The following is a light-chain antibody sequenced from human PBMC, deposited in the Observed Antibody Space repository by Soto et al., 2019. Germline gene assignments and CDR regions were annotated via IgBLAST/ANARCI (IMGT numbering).Light chain of an antibody. Sequence: QAASESGSPGQSITISCTGTSSDVGGYNYVSWYQQHPGKAPKLMIYDVSNRPSGVSNRFSGSKSGNTASLTISGLQAEDEADYYCSSYTSSSLYVFGTGTKLTVL. CDR3: SSYTSSSLYV. J-gene: IGLJ1*01. V-gene: IGLV2-14*01. CDR2: DVS. CDR1: SSDVGGYNY.